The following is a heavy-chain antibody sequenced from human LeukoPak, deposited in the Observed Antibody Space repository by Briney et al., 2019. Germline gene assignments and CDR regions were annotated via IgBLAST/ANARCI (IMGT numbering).Heavy chain of an antibody. CDR2: INPNSGGT. D-gene: IGHD6-19*01. CDR3: ARDHSGGYNIDY. CDR1: GYTFTDYY. J-gene: IGHJ4*02. V-gene: IGHV1-2*02. Sequence: ASVKVSCKASGYTFTDYYMHWVRQAPGQGLEWMGWINPNSGGTNYAQKFQGRVTMTRDTSISTAYMELSRLRSDDTAVYYCARDHSGGYNIDYWGQGTLVTVSS.